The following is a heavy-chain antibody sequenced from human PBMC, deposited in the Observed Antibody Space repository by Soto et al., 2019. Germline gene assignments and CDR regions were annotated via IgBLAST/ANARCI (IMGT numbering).Heavy chain of an antibody. CDR3: ARVHVITFGGVIVSEYFQH. V-gene: IGHV4-59*01. D-gene: IGHD3-16*02. J-gene: IGHJ1*01. CDR1: GGSISSYY. CDR2: IYYSGST. Sequence: PSETLSLTCTVSGGSISSYYWSWIRQPPGKGLEWIGYIYYSGSTNYNPSLKSRVTISVDTSKNQFSLKLSSVTAADTAVYYCARVHVITFGGVIVSEYFQHWGQGTLVTVSS.